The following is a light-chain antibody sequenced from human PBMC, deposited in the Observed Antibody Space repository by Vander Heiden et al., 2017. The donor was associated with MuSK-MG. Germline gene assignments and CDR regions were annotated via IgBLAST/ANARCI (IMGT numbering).Light chain of an antibody. J-gene: IGKJ2*01. V-gene: IGKV1-39*01. CDR3: QQSYSTPHT. CDR1: QNISIS. Sequence: DIQMTQSPSSLSASVGDRVTVTCRASQNISISLNWYQQKPGKAPKVLIYAAFHLQGGVPSRFSGSGSGTDFTLTISSLQPEDFATYYCQQSYSTPHTFGQGTRLEIK. CDR2: AAF.